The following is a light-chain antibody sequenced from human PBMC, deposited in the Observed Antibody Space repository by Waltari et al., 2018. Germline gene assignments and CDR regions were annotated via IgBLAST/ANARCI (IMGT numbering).Light chain of an antibody. CDR3: QQSYSTPGT. V-gene: IGKV1-39*01. CDR1: QSLGSY. CDR2: AAS. Sequence: CRASQSLGSYLNWYQQKPGTAPKLLSYAASSLQSGVPSRFSGSGSGTDFTLTISSLQPEDFATYYCQQSYSTPGTFGGGTKVEIK. J-gene: IGKJ4*02.